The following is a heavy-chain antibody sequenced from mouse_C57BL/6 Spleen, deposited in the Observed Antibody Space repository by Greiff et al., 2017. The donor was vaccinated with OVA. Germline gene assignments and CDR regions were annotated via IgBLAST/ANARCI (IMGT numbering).Heavy chain of an antibody. V-gene: IGHV1-26*01. CDR2: INPNNGGT. CDR3: ARRRIYYGNYFDY. Sequence: VQLQQSGPELVKPGASVKISCKASGYTFTDYYMNWVKQSHGKSLEWIGDINPNNGGTSYNQKFKGKATLTVDKSSSTAYMELRSLTSEDSAVYYCARRRIYYGNYFDYWGQGTTLTVSS. CDR1: GYTFTDYY. J-gene: IGHJ2*01. D-gene: IGHD2-1*01.